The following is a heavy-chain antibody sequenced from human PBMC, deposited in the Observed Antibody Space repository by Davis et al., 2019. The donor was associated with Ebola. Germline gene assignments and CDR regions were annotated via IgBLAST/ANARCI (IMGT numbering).Heavy chain of an antibody. J-gene: IGHJ5*02. Sequence: AASVKVSCKASGGTFSSYAISWVRQAPGQGLEWMGGTIPIFGTANYAQKFQGRVTITADESTSTAYMELSSLRSEDTAVYYCARGYYYDSSGYRWFDPWGQGTLVTVSS. V-gene: IGHV1-69*13. D-gene: IGHD3-22*01. CDR1: GGTFSSYA. CDR2: TIPIFGTA. CDR3: ARGYYYDSSGYRWFDP.